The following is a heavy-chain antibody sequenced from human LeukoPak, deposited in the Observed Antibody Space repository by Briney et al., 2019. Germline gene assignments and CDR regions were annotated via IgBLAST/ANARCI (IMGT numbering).Heavy chain of an antibody. CDR2: IYYSGST. CDR3: ARAPYGSGSYYKSRHQPFDY. CDR1: GGSISSGGYY. J-gene: IGHJ4*02. V-gene: IGHV4-31*03. D-gene: IGHD3-10*01. Sequence: SETLSLTCTVSGGSISSGGYYWSWLRQHPGTGLEWIGYIYYSGSTYYNPSLKSRVTISVDTSKNQFSLKLSSVTAADTAVYYCARAPYGSGSYYKSRHQPFDYWGQGTLVTVSS.